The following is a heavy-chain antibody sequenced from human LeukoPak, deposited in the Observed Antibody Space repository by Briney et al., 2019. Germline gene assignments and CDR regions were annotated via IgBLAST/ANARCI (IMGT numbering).Heavy chain of an antibody. Sequence: GESLKISCKGSGYIFTTYWIGWVRQMPGKGLEWMGIIYSGDSDTRYSPSFQGQVTISADKSISTAYLQWSSLKASDTAMYYCARRSGISLSYDSSGYPPDYWGQGTLVTVSS. D-gene: IGHD3-22*01. CDR2: IYSGDSDT. J-gene: IGHJ4*02. CDR1: GYIFTTYW. CDR3: ARRSGISLSYDSSGYPPDY. V-gene: IGHV5-51*01.